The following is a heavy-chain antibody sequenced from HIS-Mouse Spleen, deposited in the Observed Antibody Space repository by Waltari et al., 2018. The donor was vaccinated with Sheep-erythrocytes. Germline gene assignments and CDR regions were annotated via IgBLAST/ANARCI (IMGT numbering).Heavy chain of an antibody. V-gene: IGHV3-43D*03. CDR1: GFTFDDYA. D-gene: IGHD3-10*01. Sequence: EVQLVESGGVVVQPGGSLRLFCAASGFTFDDYAMHWVSLISWDGGSTYYADSVKGRFTISRDNSKNSLYLQMNSLRAEDTALYYCAKDSYGSGSYCDYWGQGTLVTVSS. J-gene: IGHJ4*02. CDR2: ISWDGGST. CDR3: AKDSYGSGSYCDY.